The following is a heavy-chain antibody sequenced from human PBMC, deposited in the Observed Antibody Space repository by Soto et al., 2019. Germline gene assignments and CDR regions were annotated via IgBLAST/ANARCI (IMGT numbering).Heavy chain of an antibody. V-gene: IGHV4-61*01. CDR3: ARSTLWYNHETCGQCGFDI. D-gene: IGHD1-20*01. CDR2: IYYSGST. J-gene: IGHJ4*02. Sequence: SETLSLTCTVSGGSVSSGSYYWSWIRQPPGQGLEWIGYIYYSGSTNYNPSLKSRVTISVDTYKNQFSMKMSSVTAADTAVYYCARSTLWYNHETCGQCGFDIWGQGTLGIVSS. CDR1: GGSVSSGSYY.